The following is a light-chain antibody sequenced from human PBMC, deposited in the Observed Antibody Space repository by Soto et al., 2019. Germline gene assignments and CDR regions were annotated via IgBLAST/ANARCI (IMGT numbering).Light chain of an antibody. CDR1: QTISSW. CDR2: KAS. V-gene: IGKV1-5*03. CDR3: QHYNSYSEA. J-gene: IGKJ1*01. Sequence: DITMTQSPFTLSGSCGDRVTISCRASQTISSWLAWYQQKPGKAPKLLIYKASTLKSGVPSRFSGSGSGTEFTLTISSLQPDDFATYYCQHYNSYSEAFGQGTKVDIK.